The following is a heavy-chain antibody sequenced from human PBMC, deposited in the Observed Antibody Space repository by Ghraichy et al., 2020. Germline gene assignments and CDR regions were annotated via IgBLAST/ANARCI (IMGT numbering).Heavy chain of an antibody. Sequence: ASVKVSCKTCRSTFTSYAMNWVREAPGQRLEWMGWLNAGNDNTRYSQKFQGRVTIIRDTSASTAYMELSSLRSEDTAVYYCSVLYGFDRGYWGQGTLVTVSS. J-gene: IGHJ4*02. CDR2: LNAGNDNT. CDR3: SVLYGFDRGY. D-gene: IGHD2-2*02. V-gene: IGHV1-3*01. CDR1: RSTFTSYA.